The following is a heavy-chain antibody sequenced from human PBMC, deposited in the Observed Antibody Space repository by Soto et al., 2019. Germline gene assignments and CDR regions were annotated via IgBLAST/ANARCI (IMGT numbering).Heavy chain of an antibody. J-gene: IGHJ4*01. CDR1: GYTFTAYP. D-gene: IGHD3-10*01. Sequence: QVQLVQSGAEVKKPGASVKVSCKASGYTFTAYPMHWVRQAPGQRLEWMGWINVANGDTGYSQKFQGRVTVTRDTSASTVYMELSSLTSEDTAVYYCARKDYYGTGIYYFDHWGHGTLVTVSS. CDR2: INVANGDT. V-gene: IGHV1-3*01. CDR3: ARKDYYGTGIYYFDH.